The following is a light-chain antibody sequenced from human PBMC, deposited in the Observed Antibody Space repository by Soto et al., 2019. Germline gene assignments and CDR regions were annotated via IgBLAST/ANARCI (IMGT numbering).Light chain of an antibody. J-gene: IGLJ2*01. CDR3: QTWGSGTVV. CDR1: SGHSTYA. CDR2: LNSDGSL. Sequence: QLVLTQSPSASASLGASVNLTCTLSSGHSTYAIAWHQQQPEKGPRYLMKLNSDGSLTKGDGIPDRFSGSRSGAARFLAIPSLQSDDEADYYCQTWGSGTVVFGGGTKLTVL. V-gene: IGLV4-69*01.